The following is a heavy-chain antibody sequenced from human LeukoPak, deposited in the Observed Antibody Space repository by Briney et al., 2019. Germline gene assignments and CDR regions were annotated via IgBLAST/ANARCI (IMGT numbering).Heavy chain of an antibody. CDR2: IIPRFGTT. V-gene: IGHV1-69*06. Sequence: GASVKVSCKASRDTFSNYTISWVRQAPGQGLEWMGGIIPRFGTTSYAQKFQGRITITADKSTSTAYMELSSLRSEDTAVYYCARDTGNVSGGYYSPDYWGQGTLVTVSS. CDR1: RDTFSNYT. J-gene: IGHJ4*02. CDR3: ARDTGNVSGGYYSPDY. D-gene: IGHD1-26*01.